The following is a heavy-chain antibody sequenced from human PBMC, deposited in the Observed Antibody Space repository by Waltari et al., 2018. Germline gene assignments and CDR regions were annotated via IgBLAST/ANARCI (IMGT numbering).Heavy chain of an antibody. V-gene: IGHV4-59*11. Sequence: QVQLQESGPGLVKPSETLSLTCTVSGGSISSHYWSWIRQPPGKGLEWIGYIYYSGSTNYNPSLKSRVTISVDTSKNQFSLKLSSVTAADTAVYYCARGRQWLVKGIYDYWGQGTLVTVSS. CDR1: GGSISSHY. CDR3: ARGRQWLVKGIYDY. J-gene: IGHJ4*02. D-gene: IGHD6-19*01. CDR2: IYYSGST.